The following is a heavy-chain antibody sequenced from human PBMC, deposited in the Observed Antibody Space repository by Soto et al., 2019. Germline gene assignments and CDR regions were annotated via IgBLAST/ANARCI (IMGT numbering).Heavy chain of an antibody. V-gene: IGHV3-66*01. CDR3: ASLRFLEWLLGDADAFDI. J-gene: IGHJ3*02. D-gene: IGHD3-3*01. CDR1: GFTVSSNY. Sequence: GGSLRLSCAASGFTVSSNYMSWVRQAPGKGLEWVSVIYSGGSTYYADSVKGRFTISRDNSKNTLYLQMNSLRAEDTAVYYCASLRFLEWLLGDADAFDIWGQGTMVTVSS. CDR2: IYSGGST.